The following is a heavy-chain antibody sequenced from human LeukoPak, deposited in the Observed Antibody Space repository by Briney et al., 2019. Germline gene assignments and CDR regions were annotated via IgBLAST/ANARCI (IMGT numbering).Heavy chain of an antibody. D-gene: IGHD2-15*01. CDR3: VRGGESTWS. CDR2: INNDGSGT. J-gene: IGHJ5*02. Sequence: GGSLRLSCAASGFTFSSYWMHWVRQAPGKGPVWVSRINNDGSGTTYADSVKGRFTISRDDAKNTLYLQMNSLRAEDTAVYYCVRGGESTWSWGQGTLVTVSS. V-gene: IGHV3-74*01. CDR1: GFTFSSYW.